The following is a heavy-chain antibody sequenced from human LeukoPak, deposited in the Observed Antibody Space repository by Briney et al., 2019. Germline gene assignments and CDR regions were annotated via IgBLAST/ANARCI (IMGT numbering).Heavy chain of an antibody. J-gene: IGHJ4*02. CDR3: AKAYHTQAGDAIDY. D-gene: IGHD3-10*01. CDR1: GFTFSGYS. CDR2: ISSSSSYI. V-gene: IGHV3-21*04. Sequence: GGSLRLSCAASGFTFSGYSMNWVRQAPGEGLEWVSSISSSSSYIYYADSVKGRFTISRDNSKNSLYLQMNSLGTEDTALYYCAKAYHTQAGDAIDYWGQGTLVTISS.